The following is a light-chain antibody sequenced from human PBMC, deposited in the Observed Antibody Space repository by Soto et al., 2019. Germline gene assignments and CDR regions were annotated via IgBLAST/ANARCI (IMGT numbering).Light chain of an antibody. Sequence: DIQMTQSPSSLSASVGARVTITCRASQSISSYLNWYQQKPGKAPKLLIYAASSLQSGVPSRFSGSGSGTDLTITISSLQPEDCETYYCQQSYSTPPTFGQGTKVDIK. CDR2: AAS. J-gene: IGKJ1*01. CDR3: QQSYSTPPT. CDR1: QSISSY. V-gene: IGKV1-39*01.